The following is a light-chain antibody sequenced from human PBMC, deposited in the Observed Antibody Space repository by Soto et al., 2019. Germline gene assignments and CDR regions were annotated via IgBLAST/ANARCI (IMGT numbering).Light chain of an antibody. CDR2: DAH. V-gene: IGLV1-44*01. Sequence: QPVLTQPPSVSGTPGQRVTISCAGSSSNIGSNTVTWYQQLPGTAPKLLIYDAHQRPSGIPDRFSGSKSGTSASLAISGLQSEDEADYYCAAWDDSLNIFVFATGTKVTVL. CDR1: SSNIGSNT. CDR3: AAWDDSLNIFV. J-gene: IGLJ1*01.